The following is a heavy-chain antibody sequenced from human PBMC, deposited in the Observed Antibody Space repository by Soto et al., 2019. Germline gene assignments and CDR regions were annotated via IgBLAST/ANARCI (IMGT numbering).Heavy chain of an antibody. Sequence: GASVKVSCKASGYTFTSYDINWVRQAPGQGLEWMGWMNPNSGNTGYAQKFQGRVTMTRNTSISTAYVELSSLRSEDTAVYYCASHYCSGGSCYDAFDIWGQGTMVTVSS. J-gene: IGHJ3*02. D-gene: IGHD2-15*01. CDR2: MNPNSGNT. CDR1: GYTFTSYD. CDR3: ASHYCSGGSCYDAFDI. V-gene: IGHV1-8*01.